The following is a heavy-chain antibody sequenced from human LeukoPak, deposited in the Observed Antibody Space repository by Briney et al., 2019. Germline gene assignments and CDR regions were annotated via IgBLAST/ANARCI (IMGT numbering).Heavy chain of an antibody. V-gene: IGHV3-21*01. CDR2: ISSSSSYI. J-gene: IGHJ4*02. CDR3: ARVPYSSGWSDY. D-gene: IGHD6-19*01. Sequence: GGSLRLSCAASGFTFSSYSMNWVRQAPGKGLEWVSSISSSSSYIYYADSVKGRFTISRDNAKNSLYLQMSSLRAEDTAVYYCARVPYSSGWSDYWGQGTLVTVSS. CDR1: GFTFSSYS.